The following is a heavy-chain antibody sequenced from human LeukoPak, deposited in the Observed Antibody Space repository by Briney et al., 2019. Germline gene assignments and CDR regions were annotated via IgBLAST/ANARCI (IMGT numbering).Heavy chain of an antibody. CDR2: ISSSGST. CDR3: ARGPYSYDSSGAFDI. CDR1: GGSISSYY. J-gene: IGHJ3*02. Sequence: PSETLSLTCTVSGGSISSYYWSWIRQPPGKGLEWIGRISSSGSTNYNPSLKSRVTISVDTSKNQFSLKLSSVTAADTAVYFYARGPYSYDSSGAFDIWGQGTMVTVSS. D-gene: IGHD3-22*01. V-gene: IGHV4-4*08.